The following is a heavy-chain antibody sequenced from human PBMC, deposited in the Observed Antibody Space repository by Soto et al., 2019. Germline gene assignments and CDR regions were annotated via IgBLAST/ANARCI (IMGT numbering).Heavy chain of an antibody. CDR3: ARDESAGSSTSN. Sequence: DVQLVESGGGLVKPGGSLRLSCVASGPTFSTYGMNWIRQIPGKGLEWVSSITSSGSYIHYADSVQGRFTVSRDNAKNSMSLQMNSLRVEDTAVYFCARDESAGSSTSNWGQGTRVTVSS. D-gene: IGHD2-2*01. V-gene: IGHV3-21*01. J-gene: IGHJ4*02. CDR2: ITSSGSYI. CDR1: GPTFSTYG.